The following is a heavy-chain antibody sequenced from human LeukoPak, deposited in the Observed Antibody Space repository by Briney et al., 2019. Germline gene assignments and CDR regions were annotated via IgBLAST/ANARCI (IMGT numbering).Heavy chain of an antibody. Sequence: GGSLRLSCAASGFTFSSYGMHWVRQAPGKGLEWVAFIRYDGSNKYYADSVKGRFTISRDNSKNTLYLQMNSLRAEDTAVYYCAKDQSEMFDDFCSGSDYWGQGTLVTVSS. CDR2: IRYDGSNK. V-gene: IGHV3-30*02. D-gene: IGHD3-3*01. CDR3: AKDQSEMFDDFCSGSDY. J-gene: IGHJ4*02. CDR1: GFTFSSYG.